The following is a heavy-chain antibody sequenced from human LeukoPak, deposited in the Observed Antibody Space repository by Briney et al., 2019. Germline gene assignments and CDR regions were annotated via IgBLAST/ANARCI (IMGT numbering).Heavy chain of an antibody. D-gene: IGHD3-10*01. CDR3: ARSDFLYGSGSYLGAFDI. J-gene: IGHJ3*02. CDR2: ISAYNGNT. V-gene: IGHV1-18*01. Sequence: ASVKVSCKASGYTFTSYGISWVRQAPGQGLERMGWISAYNGNTNYAQKLQGRVTMTTDTSTSTAYMELRSLRSDDTAVYYCARSDFLYGSGSYLGAFDIWGQGTMVTVSS. CDR1: GYTFTSYG.